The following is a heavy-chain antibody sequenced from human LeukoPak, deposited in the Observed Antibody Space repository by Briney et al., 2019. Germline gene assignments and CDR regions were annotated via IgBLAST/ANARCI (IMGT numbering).Heavy chain of an antibody. CDR2: IYYSGST. Sequence: ETLSLTCTVSGGSISSGSYYWSWIRQPAGKGLEWIGSIYYSGSTYYNPSLKSRVTISVDTSKNQFSLKLSSVTAADTAVYYCARVDTMIVVVITPDYFDYWGQGTLVTVSS. CDR1: GGSISSGSYY. V-gene: IGHV4-39*07. J-gene: IGHJ4*02. D-gene: IGHD3-22*01. CDR3: ARVDTMIVVVITPDYFDY.